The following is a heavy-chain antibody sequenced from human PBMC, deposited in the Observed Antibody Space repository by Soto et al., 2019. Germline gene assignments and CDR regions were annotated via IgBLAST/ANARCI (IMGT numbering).Heavy chain of an antibody. V-gene: IGHV1-18*01. J-gene: IGHJ4*02. D-gene: IGHD3-10*01. Sequence: QVQLVQSGAEVKKPGASVKVSCKASGYTFTSYGISWVRQAPGQGLEWMGWISAYNGNTNYAQKLQGRVTMTTDTPTSTAYMELRSLRSDDTAVYYCARDWEGGSGSYYSTFDYWGQGTLVTVSS. CDR3: ARDWEGGSGSYYSTFDY. CDR2: ISAYNGNT. CDR1: GYTFTSYG.